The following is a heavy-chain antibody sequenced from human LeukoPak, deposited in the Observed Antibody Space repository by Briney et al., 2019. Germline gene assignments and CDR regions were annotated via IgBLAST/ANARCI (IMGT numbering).Heavy chain of an antibody. D-gene: IGHD4-17*01. CDR3: ARGDYGDYEDY. CDR2: INPNSGGT. J-gene: IGHJ4*02. CDR1: GYTFTGYY. Sequence: ASVKVSCKASGYTFTGYYMHRVRQAPGQGLEWMGRINPNSGGTNYAQKFQGRVTMTRDTSISTAYMELSRLRSDDTAVYCCARGDYGDYEDYWGQGTLVTVSS. V-gene: IGHV1-2*06.